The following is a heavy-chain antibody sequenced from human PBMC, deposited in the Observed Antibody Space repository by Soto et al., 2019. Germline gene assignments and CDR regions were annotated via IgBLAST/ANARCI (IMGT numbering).Heavy chain of an antibody. D-gene: IGHD2-8*01. Sequence: SVKVSCKASGGTFSSYAISWVRQAPGQGLEWMGGIIPIFGTANYAQKFQGRVTITADESTSTAYMELSSLRSEDTAVYYCARRSYCTNGVCYTYYYYGMDVWGKGTTVTVSS. CDR3: ARRSYCTNGVCYTYYYYGMDV. J-gene: IGHJ6*04. CDR1: GGTFSSYA. V-gene: IGHV1-69*13. CDR2: IIPIFGTA.